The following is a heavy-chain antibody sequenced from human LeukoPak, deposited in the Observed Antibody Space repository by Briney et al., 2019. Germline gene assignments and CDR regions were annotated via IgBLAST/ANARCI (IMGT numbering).Heavy chain of an antibody. D-gene: IGHD3/OR15-3a*01. CDR2: TYNRGNT. V-gene: IGHV4-61*01. CDR3: ARDFWAATGALEI. Sequence: PSETLSLTCTVSGDSVNSATFYWAWIRQSPGKGLELIGYTYNRGNTYYNPSLNSRVTISVDTSKNQFSLKLRSVTAADSAVYYCARDFWAATGALEIWGQGASVTVSS. CDR1: GDSVNSATFY. J-gene: IGHJ3*02.